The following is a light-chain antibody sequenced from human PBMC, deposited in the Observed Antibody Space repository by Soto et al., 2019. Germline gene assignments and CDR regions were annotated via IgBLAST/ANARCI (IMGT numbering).Light chain of an antibody. CDR2: EVN. V-gene: IGLV2-8*01. Sequence: QSALTQPPPASGSPGQSVAISCTGASSDVGGYNYVSWYQQHPGKAPKLMIYEVNKRPSGVPDRFSGSKSGNTASLTVSGLQAEDEADYYCSSYAGSNAVVFGGGTKVTVL. CDR1: SSDVGGYNY. J-gene: IGLJ2*01. CDR3: SSYAGSNAVV.